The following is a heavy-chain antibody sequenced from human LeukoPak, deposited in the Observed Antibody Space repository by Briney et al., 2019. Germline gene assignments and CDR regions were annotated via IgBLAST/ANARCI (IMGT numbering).Heavy chain of an antibody. Sequence: GGSLRLSCAASGFTFSSYWMSWVRQAPGKGLEWVSAISGSGGSTYYADSVKGRFTISRDNSKNTLYLQMNSLRAEDTAVYYCAKDGRDNYYDSSSHDYWGQGTLVTVSS. V-gene: IGHV3-23*01. J-gene: IGHJ4*02. D-gene: IGHD3-22*01. CDR1: GFTFSSYW. CDR3: AKDGRDNYYDSSSHDY. CDR2: ISGSGGST.